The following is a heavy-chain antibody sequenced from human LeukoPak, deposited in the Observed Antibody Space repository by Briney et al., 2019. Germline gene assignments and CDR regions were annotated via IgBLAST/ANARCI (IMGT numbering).Heavy chain of an antibody. V-gene: IGHV1-69*05. CDR2: IIPIFGTA. Sequence: SVKVSCKASGGTFSSYAISWVRQAPGHGLEWMGRIIPIFGTANYAQKFQGRVTITTDQSTSTAYMELSGLRSEDTAVYYCARLGSGSDSYTLHYWGQGTLVTVSS. D-gene: IGHD2-21*02. CDR3: ARLGSGSDSYTLHY. CDR1: GGTFSSYA. J-gene: IGHJ4*02.